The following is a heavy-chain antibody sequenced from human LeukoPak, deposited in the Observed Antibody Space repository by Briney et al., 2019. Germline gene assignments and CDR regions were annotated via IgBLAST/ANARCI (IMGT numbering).Heavy chain of an antibody. CDR3: VRDLGGRSGH. Sequence: GGSLRLSCAASGFTFSSNWMHWVRQAPGKGLAWVSRINEDGSTTNYADSVKGRSTIFRDNAKNTLYLQMNSLRAEDTAVYYCVRDLGGRSGHWGQGTLVTVSS. CDR2: INEDGSTT. V-gene: IGHV3-74*01. J-gene: IGHJ4*02. D-gene: IGHD1-26*01. CDR1: GFTFSSNW.